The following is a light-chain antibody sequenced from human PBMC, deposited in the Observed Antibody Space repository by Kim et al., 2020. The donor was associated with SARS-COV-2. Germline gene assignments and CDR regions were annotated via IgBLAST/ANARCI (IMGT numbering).Light chain of an antibody. CDR3: QQHREWPLT. CDR1: QSVARY. J-gene: IGKJ4*01. V-gene: IGKV3-15*01. Sequence: VSPRERVPLSCRASQSVARYFAGYQQKPGQAPRLLIYGASTRATGIPDRFSGSGSGTDFTLTISSLQSEDFALYFCQQHREWPLTFGGGAKVDIK. CDR2: GAS.